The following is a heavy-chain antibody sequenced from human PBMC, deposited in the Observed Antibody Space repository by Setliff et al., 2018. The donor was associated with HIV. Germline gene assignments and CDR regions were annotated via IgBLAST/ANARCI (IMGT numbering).Heavy chain of an antibody. CDR2: IHPVDSDA. V-gene: IGHV5-51*01. CDR1: EYSFTSHW. CDR3: ARHRHTAAGTLDAFDL. J-gene: IGHJ3*01. D-gene: IGHD6-13*01. Sequence: GESLKISCKGSEYSFTSHWIGWVRQMPGKGLEWMGIIHPVDSDARYSPSFQGQVTMSVDNPINTAYLQWGSLKASDTAFYYCARHRHTAAGTLDAFDLWGQGTMVTVSS.